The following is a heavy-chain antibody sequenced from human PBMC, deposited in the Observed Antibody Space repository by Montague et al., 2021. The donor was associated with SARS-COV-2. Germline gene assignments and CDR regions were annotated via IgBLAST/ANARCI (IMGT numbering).Heavy chain of an antibody. J-gene: IGHJ6*03. CDR3: ARGLSGSYSGGWVPVALFDFYHYMDV. D-gene: IGHD6-25*01. V-gene: IGHV4-34*01. Sequence: SETLSLTCAVYGGSFSGYYWSWIRRPPGKGLEWIGESNHSGGTKXNPXLKCRVTISVDTSKNQFSLKLTSVTAADMAVYYCARGLSGSYSGGWVPVALFDFYHYMDVWAKGTTVTVSS. CDR1: GGSFSGYY. CDR2: SNHSGGT.